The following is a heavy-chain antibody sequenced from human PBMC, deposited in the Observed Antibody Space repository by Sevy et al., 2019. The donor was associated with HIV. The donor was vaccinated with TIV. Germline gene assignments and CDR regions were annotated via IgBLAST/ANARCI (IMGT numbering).Heavy chain of an antibody. J-gene: IGHJ4*02. Sequence: GESLKISCTTSGFTFSDYGMHWVRQAPGKGLEWVTFIGYNGADRYYSDSVKGRFAISRDNSKNTLLLQMNSLRAEDTAIYYCVKNTASAGTGGFDYWGQRALVTVSS. V-gene: IGHV3-30*02. CDR3: VKNTASAGTGGFDY. D-gene: IGHD6-13*01. CDR2: IGYNGADR. CDR1: GFTFSDYG.